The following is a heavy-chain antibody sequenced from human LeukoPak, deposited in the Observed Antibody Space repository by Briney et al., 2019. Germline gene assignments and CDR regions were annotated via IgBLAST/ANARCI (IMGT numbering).Heavy chain of an antibody. CDR2: ISSSSSYI. J-gene: IGHJ4*02. V-gene: IGHV3-21*01. D-gene: IGHD3-22*01. Sequence: PGGSLRLSCAASGFTFSSYRMNWVRQAPGKGLEWVSSISSSSSYIYYADSVKGRFTISRDNAKNSLYLQMNSLRAEDTAVYYCARVRAPYSSGYSSLDYWGQGTLVTVSS. CDR1: GFTFSSYR. CDR3: ARVRAPYSSGYSSLDY.